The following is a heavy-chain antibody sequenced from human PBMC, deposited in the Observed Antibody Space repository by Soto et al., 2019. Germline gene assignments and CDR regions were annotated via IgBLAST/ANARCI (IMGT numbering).Heavy chain of an antibody. D-gene: IGHD3-16*01. V-gene: IGHV2-5*02. Sequence: QITLKESGPTLVKPTQTLTLTCTFSDFSLTSSGVGVGWIRQPPGKALEWLALLYWDNDKRYSPSLKSRLTHTKDISQNQVVLTMTNVEPVDTATYYCAHIMITFGGIMRKDAFDIWGQGTMVTISS. CDR2: LYWDNDK. CDR1: DFSLTSSGVG. CDR3: AHIMITFGGIMRKDAFDI. J-gene: IGHJ3*02.